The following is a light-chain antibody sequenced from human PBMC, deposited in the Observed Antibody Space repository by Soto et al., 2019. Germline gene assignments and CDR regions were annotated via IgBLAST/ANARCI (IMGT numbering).Light chain of an antibody. CDR1: QSVSSY. J-gene: IGKJ5*01. V-gene: IGKV3-11*01. Sequence: EIVLTQSPATLSLSPGERATLSCRASQSVSSYLAWYQQKPGQAPRLLIYDASNRATGIPARFSGSGSGTDFTITISSLEPEDFAVYYCQQRSNRPPITFGQGTRLEIK. CDR3: QQRSNRPPIT. CDR2: DAS.